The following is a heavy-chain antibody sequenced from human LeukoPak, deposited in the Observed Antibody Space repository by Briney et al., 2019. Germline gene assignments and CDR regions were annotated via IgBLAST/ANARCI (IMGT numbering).Heavy chain of an antibody. CDR2: ISYDGSNK. J-gene: IGHJ4*02. CDR3: ARGSTIRGLDY. V-gene: IGHV3-30-3*01. D-gene: IGHD2-2*01. Sequence: PGGSLRLSCAASGFTFSSYAMHWVRQAPGKGLEWVAVISYDGSNKYYADSVKGRFTISRDNSKNTLYLQMNSLRAEDTAVYYCARGSTIRGLDYWGQGTLVTVSS. CDR1: GFTFSSYA.